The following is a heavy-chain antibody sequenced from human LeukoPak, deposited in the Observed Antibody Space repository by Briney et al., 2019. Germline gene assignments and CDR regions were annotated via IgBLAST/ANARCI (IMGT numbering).Heavy chain of an antibody. CDR1: GFSFRRYA. J-gene: IGHJ4*02. V-gene: IGHV3-21*05. D-gene: IGHD6-13*01. CDR3: ARDTFEPLVIDF. CDR2: VNAESTDI. Sequence: GGSLRLACAASGFSFRRYAMNWVRQAPGKGLEWVAYVNAESTDILYADSVRGRFTISRDNAKNSLYLQMNSLRAEDRGVYYCARDTFEPLVIDFWGQGTLVTVSS.